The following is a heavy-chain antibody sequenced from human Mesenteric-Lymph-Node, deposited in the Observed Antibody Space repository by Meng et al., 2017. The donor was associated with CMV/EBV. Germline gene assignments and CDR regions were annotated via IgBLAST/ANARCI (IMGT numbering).Heavy chain of an antibody. J-gene: IGHJ4*02. V-gene: IGHV4-31*02. D-gene: IGHD3-22*01. CDR2: IYYSGTT. CDR3: ARRADSSGRGFDY. CDR1: GGSISSGGYY. Sequence: VSGGSISSGGYYWSWLRQHPGNGLEWIGYIYYSGTTYYHPSLKSRITISVDTSKNQFSLKLSSVTAADTAVYYCARRADSSGRGFDYWGQGTLVTVSS.